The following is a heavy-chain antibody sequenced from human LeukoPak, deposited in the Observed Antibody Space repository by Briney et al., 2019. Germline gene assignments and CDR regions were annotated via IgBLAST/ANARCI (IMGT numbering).Heavy chain of an antibody. D-gene: IGHD2-2*01. CDR3: TKDRSPHLPPAGNAFDV. CDR1: GFTFDDFA. Sequence: GGSLRLSCAASGFTFDDFAIHWVRPAPGKGLEWVSDISWNGGSIGYADSVRDRFTISRDNAKNSLYLQMKRLRPADTAFYFCTKDRSPHLPPAGNAFDVWGRGTLVTVSS. J-gene: IGHJ5*02. CDR2: ISWNGGSI. V-gene: IGHV3-9*01.